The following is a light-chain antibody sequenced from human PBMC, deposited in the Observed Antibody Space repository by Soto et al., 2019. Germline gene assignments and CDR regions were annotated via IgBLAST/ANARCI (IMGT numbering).Light chain of an antibody. V-gene: IGLV2-11*01. Sequence: SALTQPRSVSGSPGQSVTISCTGTSSDVGGYNYVSWYQQHPGKAPRLMIYDVTKRPSGVPDRFSGSKSGNTASLTVSGLQAEDEGDYYCCSYAGSYTYIFGTGTKLTVL. CDR3: CSYAGSYTYI. CDR2: DVT. CDR1: SSDVGGYNY. J-gene: IGLJ1*01.